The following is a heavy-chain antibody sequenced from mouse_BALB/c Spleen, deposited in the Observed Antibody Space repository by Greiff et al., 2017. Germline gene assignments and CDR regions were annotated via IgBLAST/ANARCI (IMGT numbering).Heavy chain of an antibody. CDR1: GFTFTDYY. V-gene: IGHV7-3*02. CDR2: IRNKANGYTT. CDR3: ARDKGYAWFAY. D-gene: IGHD2-2*01. Sequence: VQLKESGGGLVQPGGSLRLSCATSGFTFTDYYMSWVRQPPGKALEWLGFIRNKANGYTTEYSASVKGRFTISRDNSQSILYLQMNTLRAEDSATYYCARDKGYAWFAYWGQGTLVTVSA. J-gene: IGHJ3*01.